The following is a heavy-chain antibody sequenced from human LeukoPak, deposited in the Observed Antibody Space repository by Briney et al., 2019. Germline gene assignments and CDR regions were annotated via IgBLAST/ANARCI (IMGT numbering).Heavy chain of an antibody. CDR1: GFTFSSYW. Sequence: GGSLRLSCAASGFTFSSYWMSWGRRAPGKGREWVANIKQDGSEKYYVDSVKGRFTISRDNAKNSLYLQMNSLRAEDTAVYYCARGGPYCSGGSCAVRYWGQGTLVTVSS. D-gene: IGHD2-15*01. CDR2: IKQDGSEK. J-gene: IGHJ4*02. CDR3: ARGGPYCSGGSCAVRY. V-gene: IGHV3-7*03.